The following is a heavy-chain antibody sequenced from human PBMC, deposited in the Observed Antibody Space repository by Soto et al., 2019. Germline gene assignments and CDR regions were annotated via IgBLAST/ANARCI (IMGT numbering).Heavy chain of an antibody. CDR2: IYYSGST. D-gene: IGHD2-15*01. CDR3: ARDPSVANYWYFDL. V-gene: IGHV4-31*03. J-gene: IGHJ2*01. Sequence: QVQLQESGPGLVKPSQTLSLTCTVSGGSISSGGNYWSWIPQHPGKGLEWIGYIYYSGSTYYNPSLKSRVTISVDTSKNQFSVKLSSVTAADTAVYYCARDPSVANYWYFDLWGRGTLVTVSS. CDR1: GGSISSGGNY.